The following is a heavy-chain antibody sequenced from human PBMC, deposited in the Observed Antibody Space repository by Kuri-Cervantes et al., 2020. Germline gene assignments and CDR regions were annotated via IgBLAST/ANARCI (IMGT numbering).Heavy chain of an antibody. V-gene: IGHV3-7*01. J-gene: IGHJ3*01. CDR2: IKQDGSDK. CDR1: GFTFSDYW. Sequence: GGSLRLSCVASGFTFSDYWLSWVRQAPGKGLEWVADIKQDGSDKYYVDSVNGRFTISRDNAKNSLYLQMNSLRAEDTAVYYCAREGWLLHAFDVWGHGTTVTVSS. D-gene: IGHD3-22*01. CDR3: AREGWLLHAFDV.